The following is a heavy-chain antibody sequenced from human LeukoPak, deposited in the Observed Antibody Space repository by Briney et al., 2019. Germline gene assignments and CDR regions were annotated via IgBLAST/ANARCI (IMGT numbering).Heavy chain of an antibody. CDR3: ARDGTGEETYYDFWSGYYRAVAFDY. CDR1: GFTFSNYW. Sequence: GGSLRLSCAASGFTFSNYWMYWVRQAPGKGLEWVANIRQDGSEKYYVDSVKGRFTISRDNAKNSLYLQMNSLRAEDTAVYYCARDGTGEETYYDFWSGYYRAVAFDYWGQGTLVTVSS. V-gene: IGHV3-7*01. CDR2: IRQDGSEK. J-gene: IGHJ4*02. D-gene: IGHD3-3*01.